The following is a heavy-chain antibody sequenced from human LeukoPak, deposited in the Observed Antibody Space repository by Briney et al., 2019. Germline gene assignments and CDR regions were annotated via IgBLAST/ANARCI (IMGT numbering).Heavy chain of an antibody. Sequence: GGSLRLSCAASGFTFSNYWMSWVRQAPGRGLEWVANIDQSGGRNNYVDSVKGRFTISRDNAKNSLFLEMSSLRADDTAVYFCARDVEGGTFDIWGQGTTVTVSS. CDR3: ARDVEGGTFDI. CDR1: GFTFSNYW. J-gene: IGHJ3*02. V-gene: IGHV3-7*05. CDR2: IDQSGGRN. D-gene: IGHD3-16*01.